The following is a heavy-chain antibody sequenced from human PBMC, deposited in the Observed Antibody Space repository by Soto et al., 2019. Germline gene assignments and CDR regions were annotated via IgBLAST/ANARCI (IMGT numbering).Heavy chain of an antibody. Sequence: ASVKVSCKASGDTFTANYIHWVRQAPGQGFEWMGWINPKSGGTKYPQKFQGRVTMTRDTSLSTVYMTLTRLTSDDTAVYYCASDLVGASDSYGLDVWGQGTPVTVSS. J-gene: IGHJ6*02. V-gene: IGHV1-2*02. CDR1: GDTFTANY. CDR2: INPKSGGT. CDR3: ASDLVGASDSYGLDV. D-gene: IGHD1-26*01.